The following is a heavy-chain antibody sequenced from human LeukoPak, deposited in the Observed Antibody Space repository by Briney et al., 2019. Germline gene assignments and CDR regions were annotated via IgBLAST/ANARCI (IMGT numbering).Heavy chain of an antibody. Sequence: GGSLRLSCAASGFTFSSYETNWVRQAPGKGLEWVSYISSSGSTIYYADSVKGRFTISRDNAKNSLYLQMNSLRAEDTAVYYCARFITYYYGSGSYSPYYFDYWGQGTLVTVSS. J-gene: IGHJ4*02. V-gene: IGHV3-48*03. CDR1: GFTFSSYE. CDR2: ISSSGSTI. D-gene: IGHD3-10*01. CDR3: ARFITYYYGSGSYSPYYFDY.